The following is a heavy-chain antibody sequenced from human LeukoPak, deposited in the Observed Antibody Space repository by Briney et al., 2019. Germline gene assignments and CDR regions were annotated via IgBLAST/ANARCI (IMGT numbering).Heavy chain of an antibody. CDR3: ARGYGGRDGYNNGGEDY. V-gene: IGHV1-69*04. CDR1: GGTFSSYA. J-gene: IGHJ4*02. CDR2: IIPILGIA. D-gene: IGHD5-24*01. Sequence: ASVKVSCKASGGTFSSYAISWVRQAPGQGLEWMGRIIPILGIANYAQKFQGRVTITADKSTSTAYMELSSLRSEDTAVYYCARGYGGRDGYNNGGEDYWGQGTLVTVSS.